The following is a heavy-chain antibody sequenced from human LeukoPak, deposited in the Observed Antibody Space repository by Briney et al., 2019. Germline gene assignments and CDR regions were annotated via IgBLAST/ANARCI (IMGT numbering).Heavy chain of an antibody. CDR2: IYYSGST. V-gene: IGHV4-39*07. J-gene: IGHJ6*02. CDR3: ARELDV. Sequence: RASETLSLTCTVSGGSISSSSYYWGWIRQPPGKGLEWIGSIYYSGSTYYNPSLKSRVTISVDTSKNQFSLKLSSVTAADTAVYYCARELDVWGQGTTVTVSS. CDR1: GGSISSSSYY.